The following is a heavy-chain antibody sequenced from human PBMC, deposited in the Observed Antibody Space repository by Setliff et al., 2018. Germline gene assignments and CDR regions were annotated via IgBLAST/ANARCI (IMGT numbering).Heavy chain of an antibody. J-gene: IGHJ6*03. CDR2: LNPKNNDT. Sequence: AASVKVSCKTSGYTFTDYYIHWVRQAPGGGLEWMGWLNPKNNDTSYAQKFLGRVTMTRDTSISAAYMELITLRSDDTALYYCARDPLPKHYDVVTGYYSAPNYYYMDVWGKGTTVTVSS. D-gene: IGHD3-9*01. CDR3: ARDPLPKHYDVVTGYYSAPNYYYMDV. CDR1: GYTFTDYY. V-gene: IGHV1-2*02.